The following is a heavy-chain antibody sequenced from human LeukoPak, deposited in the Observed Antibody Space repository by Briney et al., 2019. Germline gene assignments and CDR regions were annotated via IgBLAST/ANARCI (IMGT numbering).Heavy chain of an antibody. Sequence: SETLSLTCTVSGGSISSYYWSWIRQPAGKGLEWIGRIYTSGSTNYNPSLKSRVTMSVDTSKNQFSLKLSSVTAADTAAYYCARELYSSSWPAYNWFDPWGQGTLVTVSS. CDR3: ARELYSSSWPAYNWFDP. D-gene: IGHD6-13*01. V-gene: IGHV4-4*07. CDR1: GGSISSYY. J-gene: IGHJ5*02. CDR2: IYTSGST.